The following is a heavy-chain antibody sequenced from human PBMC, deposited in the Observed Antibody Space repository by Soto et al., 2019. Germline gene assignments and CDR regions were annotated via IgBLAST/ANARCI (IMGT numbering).Heavy chain of an antibody. V-gene: IGHV3-23*01. CDR1: GFTFGNYF. CDR3: AKDLHWYGMDV. J-gene: IGHJ6*02. Sequence: EVQLLESGGGLVQPGESLRLSCAASGFTFGNYFMNWVRQAPGKGLEWVSDISSNGGRTHYADSVRGRFTISRDNSRNTLYLQMSSLRAGDTALYYCAKDLHWYGMDVWGQGTTVTVSS. CDR2: ISSNGGRT. D-gene: IGHD1-1*01.